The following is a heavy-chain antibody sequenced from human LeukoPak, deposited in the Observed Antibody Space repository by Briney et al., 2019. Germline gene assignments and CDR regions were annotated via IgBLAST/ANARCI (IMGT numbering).Heavy chain of an antibody. CDR1: GYTFTGYY. V-gene: IGHV7-4-1*02. CDR2: INTNTGNP. J-gene: IGHJ4*02. CDR3: ARPGRGGIYFFDF. D-gene: IGHD2-21*01. Sequence: GASVKVSCKAPGYTFTGYYMHWVRQAPGQGLEWMGWINTNTGNPMYAQGFTGRFVFSLDTSVSTAYLQISSLKAEDTAVYFCARPGRGGIYFFDFWGQGTLVTVSS.